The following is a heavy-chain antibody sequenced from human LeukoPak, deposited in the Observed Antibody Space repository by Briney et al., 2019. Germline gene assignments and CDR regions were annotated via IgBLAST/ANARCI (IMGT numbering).Heavy chain of an antibody. D-gene: IGHD3-9*01. Sequence: PGGSLRLSCAASGFTFSDYYMSWIRQAPGKGLEWVSYISSSGSTIYYTESVKGRFTISRDNAKNSLYLQMNSLRAEDTAVYYCARDFILNYYYYYGMDVWGQGTTVTVSS. CDR1: GFTFSDYY. V-gene: IGHV3-11*01. J-gene: IGHJ6*02. CDR3: ARDFILNYYYYYGMDV. CDR2: ISSSGSTI.